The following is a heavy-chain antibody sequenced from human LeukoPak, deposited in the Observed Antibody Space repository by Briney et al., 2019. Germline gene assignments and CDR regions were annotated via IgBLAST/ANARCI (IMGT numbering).Heavy chain of an antibody. Sequence: SQTLSLTCVISGDSVSSNNVAWNWIRQSSSRGLEWLGRTYYRSQWYNEYAASVRSRITIKPDTAKNQFFLQLNSVTPEDTAVYWCARDGYCSSFACSFDYWGQGTLVTVSS. CDR3: ARDGYCSSFACSFDY. D-gene: IGHD2-2*03. CDR2: TYYRSQWYN. CDR1: GDSVSSNNVA. J-gene: IGHJ4*02. V-gene: IGHV6-1*01.